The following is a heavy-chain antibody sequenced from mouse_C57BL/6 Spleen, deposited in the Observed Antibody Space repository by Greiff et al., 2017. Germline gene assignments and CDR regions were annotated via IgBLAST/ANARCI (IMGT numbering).Heavy chain of an antibody. V-gene: IGHV1-63*01. CDR1: GYTFTNYW. J-gene: IGHJ4*01. CDR3: ARGGMITTGPYYYAMDY. D-gene: IGHD2-4*01. CDR2: IYPGGGYT. Sequence: VQLQESGAELVRPGTSVKMSCKASGYTFTNYWIGWAKQRPGHGLEWIGDIYPGGGYTNYNEKFKGKATLTADKSSSTAYMQFSSLTSEDSAIYYGARGGMITTGPYYYAMDYWGQGTSVTVSS.